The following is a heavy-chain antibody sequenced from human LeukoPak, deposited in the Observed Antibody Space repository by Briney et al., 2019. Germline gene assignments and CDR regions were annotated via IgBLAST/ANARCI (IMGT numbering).Heavy chain of an antibody. Sequence: GGSLRLSCAVSGFTFSDYYMHWIRQAPGKGLEWVSYISSSGTYTDYVDSVRGRFTISRDNVKNSVYLQMNTLRAEDTAVYYCVLSDYSGVEYFQHWGQGTLVTVSS. CDR1: GFTFSDYY. J-gene: IGHJ1*01. D-gene: IGHD2-15*01. CDR3: VLSDYSGVEYFQH. V-gene: IGHV3-11*06. CDR2: ISSSGTYT.